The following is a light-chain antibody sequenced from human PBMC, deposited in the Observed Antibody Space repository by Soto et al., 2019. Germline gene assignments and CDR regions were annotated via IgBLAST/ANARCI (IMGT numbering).Light chain of an antibody. V-gene: IGLV2-8*01. Sequence: QSAPTQPPSASGSPGQSVTFSCTGTSSDVGTYDYVSWYQQYPGKAPKLLIYGVTRRPSGVPDRFSGSKSGNTAALTVSGLQGEDEAYYYCSSYAGRSMYVFGTGTKVTVL. J-gene: IGLJ1*01. CDR2: GVT. CDR1: SSDVGTYDY. CDR3: SSYAGRSMYV.